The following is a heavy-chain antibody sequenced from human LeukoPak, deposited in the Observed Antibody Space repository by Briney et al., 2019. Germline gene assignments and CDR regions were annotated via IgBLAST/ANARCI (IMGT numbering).Heavy chain of an antibody. J-gene: IGHJ4*02. Sequence: GGSLRLSCAASGFTFRSYALSWVREAPGKGLEWVSAISGSGASTYYADSVKGRFTISRDNSKNTLYLQMNSLRPDDTAVYYCAKDHGDYSFDYWGQGTLVTVSS. CDR2: ISGSGAST. CDR1: GFTFRSYA. V-gene: IGHV3-23*01. D-gene: IGHD4-17*01. CDR3: AKDHGDYSFDY.